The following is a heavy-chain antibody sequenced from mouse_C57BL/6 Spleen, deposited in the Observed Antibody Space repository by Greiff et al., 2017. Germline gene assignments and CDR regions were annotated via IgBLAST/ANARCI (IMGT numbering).Heavy chain of an antibody. J-gene: IGHJ2*01. CDR1: GYTFTSYW. Sequence: QVQLQQPGAELVKPGASVKLSCKASGYTFTSYWMQLVNQRPGQGLEWIGEFDPSDSSTNYNQKVKGTATLTVDTSSSTAYMQLSSLTSEDSAVYYCARVDYGSSYGGDYWGQGTTLTVSS. CDR2: FDPSDSST. D-gene: IGHD1-1*01. V-gene: IGHV1-50*01. CDR3: ARVDYGSSYGGDY.